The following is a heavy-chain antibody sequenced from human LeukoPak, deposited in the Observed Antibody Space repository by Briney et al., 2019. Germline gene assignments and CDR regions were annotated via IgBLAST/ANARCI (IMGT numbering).Heavy chain of an antibody. V-gene: IGHV3-30*02. CDR2: IRYDGSNK. J-gene: IGHJ3*02. D-gene: IGHD3-22*01. CDR1: GFTFSSYG. Sequence: GGSLRLSCAASGFTFSSYGMHWVRQAPGKGLEWVAFIRYDGSNKYYADSVKGRFTISRDNAKNSLYLQMNSLRAEDTAVYYSARTAVTYYYDSGKAFDIWGQGTMVTVSS. CDR3: ARTAVTYYYDSGKAFDI.